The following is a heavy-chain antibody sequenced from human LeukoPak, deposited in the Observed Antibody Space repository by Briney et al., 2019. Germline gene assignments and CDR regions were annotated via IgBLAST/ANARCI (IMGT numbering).Heavy chain of an antibody. Sequence: ASVRVSCKTSGYTFTSYGISWVRQAPGQGLEWMGWISAYNGDTNYAQNLQGRVTMTTDTSTSTAHMELRSLRSDDTAVYYCARGRTTVTTQRYFDLWGRGTLVTVSS. CDR2: ISAYNGDT. J-gene: IGHJ2*01. V-gene: IGHV1-18*01. CDR1: GYTFTSYG. D-gene: IGHD4-11*01. CDR3: ARGRTTVTTQRYFDL.